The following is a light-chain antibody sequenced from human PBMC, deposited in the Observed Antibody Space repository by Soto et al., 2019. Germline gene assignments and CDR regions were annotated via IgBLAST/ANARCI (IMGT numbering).Light chain of an antibody. CDR3: QQNNKWPPVT. CDR2: GAS. CDR1: QTISND. V-gene: IGKV3-15*01. J-gene: IGKJ4*01. Sequence: EVVMTQSPATVSVSPGEGVTLSCRASQTISNDLAWYQQKPGQAPRLLIYGASTRVTGVPARFSGGGSGTEFTLTISSLQSEDFAFYYCQQNNKWPPVTFGGGTKVDIK.